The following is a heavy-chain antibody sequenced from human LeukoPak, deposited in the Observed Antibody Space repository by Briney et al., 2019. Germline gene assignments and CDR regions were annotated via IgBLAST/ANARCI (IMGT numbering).Heavy chain of an antibody. D-gene: IGHD6-13*01. CDR1: GGSVNSGSCS. CDR3: AREYSSSLDV. J-gene: IGHJ6*02. CDR2: IYYSGST. Sequence: SETLSLTCTVSGGSVNSGSCSWTWIRQPPGKGLERIGYIYYSGSTNYNPSLKSRVTISADTSKNQFSLKLNSVTATDTAVYFCAREYSSSLDVWGQGTTVTVSS. V-gene: IGHV4-61*01.